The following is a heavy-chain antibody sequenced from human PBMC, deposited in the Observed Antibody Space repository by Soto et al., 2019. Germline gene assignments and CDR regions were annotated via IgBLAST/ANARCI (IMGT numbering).Heavy chain of an antibody. J-gene: IGHJ3*02. CDR2: ISGSGGST. Sequence: AGGSLRLSCAASGFTFSSYAMSWVRQAPGKGLEWVSAISGSGGSTYYADSVKGRFTISRDNSKNTLYLQMNSLRAEDTAVYYCHFYDFWSGYLSDAFDIWGQGNPGHRLL. D-gene: IGHD3-3*01. CDR1: GFTFSSYA. CDR3: HFYDFWSGYLSDAFDI. V-gene: IGHV3-23*01.